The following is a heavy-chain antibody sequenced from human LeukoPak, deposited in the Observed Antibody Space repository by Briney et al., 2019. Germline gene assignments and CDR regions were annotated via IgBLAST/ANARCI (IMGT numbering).Heavy chain of an antibody. CDR3: AKDPILGVYDFWSGQVDY. Sequence: GGTLRLSCAASGITFSSYGMSWVRQVPGKGLEWVSSISHTGGSPYYADSVKGRFTVSRDNSKNTLYLQMNSLRAEDTAVYYCAKDPILGVYDFWSGQVDYWGQGTLVTVSS. D-gene: IGHD3-3*01. CDR2: ISHTGGSP. CDR1: GITFSSYG. J-gene: IGHJ4*02. V-gene: IGHV3-23*01.